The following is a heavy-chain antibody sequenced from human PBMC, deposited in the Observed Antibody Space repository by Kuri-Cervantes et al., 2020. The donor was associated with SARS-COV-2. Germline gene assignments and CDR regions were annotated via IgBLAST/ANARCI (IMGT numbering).Heavy chain of an antibody. J-gene: IGHJ4*02. D-gene: IGHD6-6*01. V-gene: IGHV4-4*07. Sequence: ESLKISCTVSGGSISSYYWSWIRQPAGKGLEWIGRIYTSGSTNYDPSLKSRVTMSVDTSKNQFSLKLSSVTAADTAVYYCARDFSSSGGFDYWGQGTLVTVSS. CDR1: GGSISSYY. CDR3: ARDFSSSGGFDY. CDR2: IYTSGST.